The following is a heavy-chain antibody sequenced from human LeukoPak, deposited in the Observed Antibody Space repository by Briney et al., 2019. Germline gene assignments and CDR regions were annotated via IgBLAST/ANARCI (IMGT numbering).Heavy chain of an antibody. D-gene: IGHD3-22*01. J-gene: IGHJ4*02. CDR3: ARHRGPSLHSSGYFDY. V-gene: IGHV3-30-3*01. CDR1: GFPFSGYA. CDR2: ISHDGTNK. Sequence: AGGSLRLSCAASGFPFSGYAIHWVRQAPGKGLERVAVISHDGTNKYYADSVKGRFTISRDNSKNTLYLQMNSLRTEDTAVYYCARHRGPSLHSSGYFDYWGQGTLVTVSS.